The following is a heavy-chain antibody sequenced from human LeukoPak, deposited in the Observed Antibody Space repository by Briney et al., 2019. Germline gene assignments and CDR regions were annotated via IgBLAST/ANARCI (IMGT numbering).Heavy chain of an antibody. J-gene: IGHJ4*02. V-gene: IGHV3-30-3*01. CDR3: ARVREGYTQLYLFDF. Sequence: GGSLRLSCAASGFTFSSYVMHWVRQAPGKGLEWVAVISYDGSNKYYADSVKGRFTISRDNSKNTLYLQMNSLRAEDTAVYYCARVREGYTQLYLFDFWGRGTLVTVSS. D-gene: IGHD5-24*01. CDR2: ISYDGSNK. CDR1: GFTFSSYV.